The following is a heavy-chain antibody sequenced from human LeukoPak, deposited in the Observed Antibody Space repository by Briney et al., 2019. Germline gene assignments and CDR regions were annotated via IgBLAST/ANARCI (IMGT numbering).Heavy chain of an antibody. CDR2: ISNTKNEM. Sequence: GGSLRLSCAASGFTFSTYNMNWVRQPPGKGLEWVSSISNTKNEMYYADSVKGRFTISRNNAKNSLYLQMNSLRAEDTAVYYCAGEGRSSYVWCRGGSCYDFDHCAQEVLDTVSS. V-gene: IGHV3-21*01. D-gene: IGHD2-15*01. J-gene: IGHJ4*02. CDR1: GFTFSTYN. CDR3: AGEGRSSYVWCRGGSCYDFDH.